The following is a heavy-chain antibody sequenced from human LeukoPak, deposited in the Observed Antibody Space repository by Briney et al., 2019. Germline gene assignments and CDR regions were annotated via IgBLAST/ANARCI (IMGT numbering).Heavy chain of an antibody. D-gene: IGHD3-10*01. CDR2: ISWNSNNI. J-gene: IGHJ5*02. V-gene: IGHV3-9*01. CDR1: GFTFDDYA. Sequence: GRSLGLSCAASGFTFDDYAMHWVRQAPGKGLEWVSAISWNSNNIGYADSVKGRFTISRDNTKNSLYLQMNSLRAEDTALYYCAKDGSGSYYTSWFDPWGQGTLVTVSS. CDR3: AKDGSGSYYTSWFDP.